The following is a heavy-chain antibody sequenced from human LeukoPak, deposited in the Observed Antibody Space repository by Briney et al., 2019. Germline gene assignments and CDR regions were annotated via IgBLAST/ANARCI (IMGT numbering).Heavy chain of an antibody. CDR2: ISSSSSTI. D-gene: IGHD5-18*01. V-gene: IGHV3-48*02. J-gene: IGHJ1*01. CDR3: ARADSYGPAEYFQH. CDR1: GFTFSSYS. Sequence: GGSLRLSCAASGFTFSSYSMNWVRQAPGKGLEWVSYISSSSSTIFYADSVKGRFTISRDNAKNSLYLQMNSLRDEDTAVYYCARADSYGPAEYFQHWGQGTLVTVSS.